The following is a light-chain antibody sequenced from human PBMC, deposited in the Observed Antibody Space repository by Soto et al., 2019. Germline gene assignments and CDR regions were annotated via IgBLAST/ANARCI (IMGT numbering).Light chain of an antibody. CDR1: QSVNSN. J-gene: IGKJ1*01. CDR3: QHYNTWPWT. V-gene: IGKV3-15*01. CDR2: GAS. Sequence: MTQSPATLSWSPGERATLSFSPSQSVNSNLAWYQQKLGQAPRVLIYGASTRATGIPARFSGSGSETEFILTISSLQSEDSATYYCQHYNTWPWTFGQGTKVDIK.